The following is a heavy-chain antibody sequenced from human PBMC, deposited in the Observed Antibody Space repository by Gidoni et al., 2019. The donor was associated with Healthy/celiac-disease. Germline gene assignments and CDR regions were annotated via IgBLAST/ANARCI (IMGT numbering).Heavy chain of an antibody. CDR1: GCSSSSGDYY. J-gene: IGHJ4*02. V-gene: IGHV4-30-4*01. Sequence: QVQLPESGPGLVKPSQTLSLTCTVSGCSSSSGDYYWSWIRQPPGKGLEWIGYIYYSGSTYYTPSLKSRVTISVDTSKNQFSLKLSSVTAADTAVYYCARPAAAAAKTGFDYWGQGTLVTVSS. CDR3: ARPAAAAAKTGFDY. CDR2: IYYSGST. D-gene: IGHD6-13*01.